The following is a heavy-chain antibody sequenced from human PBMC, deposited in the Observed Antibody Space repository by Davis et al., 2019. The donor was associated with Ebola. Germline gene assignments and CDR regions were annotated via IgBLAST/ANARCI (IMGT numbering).Heavy chain of an antibody. CDR2: IYPGDSET. D-gene: IGHD6-19*01. CDR1: GYSFSSYW. V-gene: IGHV5-51*01. J-gene: IGHJ4*02. Sequence: GESLKISCEASGYSFSSYWIGWVRQLPGKGLEWMGIIYPGDSETRYSPSLEGQVTISVDKSINTAYLQWSSLKASDTAMYYCAREAVASSEFDYWGQGTLVTVSS. CDR3: AREAVASSEFDY.